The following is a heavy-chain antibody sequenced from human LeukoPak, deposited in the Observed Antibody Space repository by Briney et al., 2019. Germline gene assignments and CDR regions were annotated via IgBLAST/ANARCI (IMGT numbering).Heavy chain of an antibody. J-gene: IGHJ6*02. CDR1: GFTFSSYG. CDR2: IKQDGSEK. CDR3: AKSSLVGWYYGMDV. Sequence: GGSLRLSCAASGFTFSSYGMHWVRQAPGEGLEWVATIKQDGSEKHYVDSVKGRFTISRDNAKNSLYLQMNSLRAEDTAVYYCAKSSLVGWYYGMDVWGQGTTVTVSS. D-gene: IGHD6-6*01. V-gene: IGHV3-7*03.